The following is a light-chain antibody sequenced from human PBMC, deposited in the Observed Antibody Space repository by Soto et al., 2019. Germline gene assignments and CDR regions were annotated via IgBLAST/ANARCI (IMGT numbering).Light chain of an antibody. J-gene: IGKJ1*01. Sequence: MMLTQSPGTLSLTPGERATLSCRASQSVSNNYLAWYQQKPGQAPRLLIYGASNRATGIPDRFSGSGSGTDFTLTISRLEPEDFAVYYCQQYGSSGTFGQGTKVDI. V-gene: IGKV3-20*01. CDR2: GAS. CDR1: QSVSNNY. CDR3: QQYGSSGT.